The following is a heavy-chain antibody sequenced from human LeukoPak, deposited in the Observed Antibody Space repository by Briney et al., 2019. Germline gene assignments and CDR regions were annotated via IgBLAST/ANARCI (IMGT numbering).Heavy chain of an antibody. CDR3: ARDRSYHYDSSGYNY. V-gene: IGHV1-18*01. CDR1: GYTFTSYG. J-gene: IGHJ4*02. D-gene: IGHD3-22*01. Sequence: ASVKVSCKASGYTFTSYGISWVRQAPGQGLEWMGWISAYNGNTNYAQKLQGRVTMTTDTSTSTAYMELRSLRSDDTAVYYCARDRSYHYDSSGYNYWGQGTLVTVSS. CDR2: ISAYNGNT.